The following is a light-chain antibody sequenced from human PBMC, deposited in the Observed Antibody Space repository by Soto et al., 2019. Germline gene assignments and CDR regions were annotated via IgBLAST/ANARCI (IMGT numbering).Light chain of an antibody. CDR1: QSVSSN. CDR3: QQYNGWPPRT. Sequence: EIVMTQSPATLSVSPGERATLSCRASQSVSSNLAWYQQKPGQAPSILIYDAFTRATGVPARFSGSGSGTDFTLTIRSLQSEDFAVYYCQQYNGWPPRTFGQGTKVEIK. CDR2: DAF. V-gene: IGKV3-15*01. J-gene: IGKJ1*01.